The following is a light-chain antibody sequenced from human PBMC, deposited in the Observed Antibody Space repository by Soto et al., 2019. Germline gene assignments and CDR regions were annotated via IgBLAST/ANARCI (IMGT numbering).Light chain of an antibody. CDR2: EVS. CDR3: SSYTSSSTYV. V-gene: IGLV2-18*02. Sequence: QSVLTQPPSVSGSPGQSVTISCTGTSSDVGSYNRVSWYQQPPGTAPKLLIYEVSNRPSGVTDRFSGSKSGNTASLTISGLEAEEAADYYCSSYTSSSTYVFGSGTKLTVL. CDR1: SSDVGSYNR. J-gene: IGLJ1*01.